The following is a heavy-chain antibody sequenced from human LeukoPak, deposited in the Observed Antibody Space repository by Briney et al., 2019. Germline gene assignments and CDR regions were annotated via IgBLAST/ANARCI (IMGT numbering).Heavy chain of an antibody. CDR3: ARVAKHFRGGLSFYFMDV. J-gene: IGHJ6*03. Sequence: SETLSLTCTVSGGSIINYYWTWIRQPPGKELEWIGHIYYTGSTNYSPSLNSRVTISVDTSKKQFSLRLTSVIAADTAVYYCARVAKHFRGGLSFYFMDVWGIGTTVTISS. CDR1: GGSIINYY. D-gene: IGHD3-10*01. V-gene: IGHV4-59*01. CDR2: IYYTGST.